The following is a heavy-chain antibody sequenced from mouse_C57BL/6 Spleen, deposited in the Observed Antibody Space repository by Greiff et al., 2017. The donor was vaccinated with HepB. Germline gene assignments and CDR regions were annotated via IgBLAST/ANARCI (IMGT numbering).Heavy chain of an antibody. V-gene: IGHV1-64*01. Sequence: VQLQQSGAELVKPGASVKLSCKASGYTFTSYWMHWVKQRPGQGLEWIGMIHPNSGSTNYNEKFKSKATLTVDKSSSTAYMQLSSLTSEDSAVYCCAISNYDYAMDYWGQGTTVTVSS. D-gene: IGHD2-5*01. CDR3: AISNYDYAMDY. CDR2: IHPNSGST. CDR1: GYTFTSYW. J-gene: IGHJ4*01.